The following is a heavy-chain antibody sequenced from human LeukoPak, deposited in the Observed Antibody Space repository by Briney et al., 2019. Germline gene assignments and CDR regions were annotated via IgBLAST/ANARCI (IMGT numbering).Heavy chain of an antibody. CDR1: GYTFTGYY. CDR3: ARDPYSSSWYEGYYFDY. CDR2: INPNSGGT. Sequence: ASVKVSCKASGYTFTGYYMHWVRQAPGQGLERMGWINPNSGGTNYAQKFQGRVTMTRDTSISTAYMELSRLRSDDTAVYYCARDPYSSSWYEGYYFDYWGQGTLVTVSS. J-gene: IGHJ4*02. V-gene: IGHV1-2*02. D-gene: IGHD6-13*01.